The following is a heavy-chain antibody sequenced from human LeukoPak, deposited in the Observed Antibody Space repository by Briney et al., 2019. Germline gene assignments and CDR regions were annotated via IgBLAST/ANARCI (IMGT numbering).Heavy chain of an antibody. CDR1: GYTFTSYG. CDR3: ARDPPHLSVAGTPCDY. Sequence: ASVKVSCKASGYTFTSYGISWVRQAPGQGLEWMGWISAYNGNTNYAQKLQGRVTMTTDTSTSTAYMELRSLRSDDTAVYYCARDPPHLSVAGTPCDYWGQGTPVTVSS. V-gene: IGHV1-18*01. CDR2: ISAYNGNT. J-gene: IGHJ4*02. D-gene: IGHD6-19*01.